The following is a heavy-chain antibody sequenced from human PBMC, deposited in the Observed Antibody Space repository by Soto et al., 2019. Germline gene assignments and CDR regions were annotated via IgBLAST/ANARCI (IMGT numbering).Heavy chain of an antibody. CDR2: MNPNSGGT. V-gene: IGHV1-2*02. Sequence: QVQLVQSGTEVKKPGASVKVSCKASGYTFTGNYMHWVRQAPGQGLEWMGWMNPNSGGTKYAQKSQGGVTRTRDMSISTAYKQLGMLSSHDTAVYYCARDGRSSWGYYYYYYRDVWGKGTTVTVSS. J-gene: IGHJ6*03. D-gene: IGHD6-13*01. CDR1: GYTFTGNY. CDR3: ARDGRSSWGYYYYYYRDV.